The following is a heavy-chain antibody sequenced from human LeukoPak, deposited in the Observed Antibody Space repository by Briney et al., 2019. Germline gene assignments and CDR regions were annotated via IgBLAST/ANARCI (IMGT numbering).Heavy chain of an antibody. J-gene: IGHJ4*02. Sequence: SVKVSCKASGGTFSSYAISWVRQAPGQGLEWMGRIIPIFGTANYAQKFQGRVTITADKSTSTAYMELSSLRSEDTAVYYCAKDPSYCSSTSCYYRGPFDYWGQGTLVTVSS. CDR3: AKDPSYCSSTSCYYRGPFDY. CDR2: IIPIFGTA. D-gene: IGHD2-2*01. V-gene: IGHV1-69*06. CDR1: GGTFSSYA.